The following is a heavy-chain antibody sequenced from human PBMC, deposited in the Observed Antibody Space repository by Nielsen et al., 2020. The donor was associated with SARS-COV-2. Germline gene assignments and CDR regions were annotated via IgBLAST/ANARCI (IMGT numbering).Heavy chain of an antibody. Sequence: GESLKISCSGSGFTFGMYPMHWVRQAPGKGLEWVSLISFDGGHQYYADSVKGRFTISRDNSGSTMFLQLDSLRPEDTAIYYCARDRNMITFRGPFDYWGQGTLVTVSS. D-gene: IGHD3-16*01. J-gene: IGHJ4*02. CDR3: ARDRNMITFRGPFDY. CDR2: ISFDGGHQ. V-gene: IGHV3-30*04. CDR1: GFTFGMYP.